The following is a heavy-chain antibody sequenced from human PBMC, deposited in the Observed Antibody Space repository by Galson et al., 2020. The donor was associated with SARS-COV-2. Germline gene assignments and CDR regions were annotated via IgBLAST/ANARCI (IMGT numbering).Heavy chain of an antibody. V-gene: IGHV3-20*04. D-gene: IGHD2-2*01. CDR1: GFIFHNHE. J-gene: IGHJ4*02. CDR2: INYNSLTA. Sequence: GGSLRLSCVTSGFIFHNHEMTWVRQVPGKGLEWVSGINYNSLTAYYAESGKGRFTISRDNAKKSLYLDMNSLRPEDTAIYYCARGYDADFWGQGTLVTVSS. CDR3: ARGYDADF.